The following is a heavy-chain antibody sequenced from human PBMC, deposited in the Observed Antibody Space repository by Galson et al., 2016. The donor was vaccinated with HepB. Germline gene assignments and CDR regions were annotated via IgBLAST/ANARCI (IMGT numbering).Heavy chain of an antibody. D-gene: IGHD6-19*01. J-gene: IGHJ4*02. V-gene: IGHV1-18*04. CDR3: ARDLVDSSGWVDY. CDR2: IDTKNGNT. Sequence: QSGAEVKKPGPSVKVSCKASGSTFDSHAISWVRQAPGQSLEWMGWIDTKNGNTVYARKLQGRVTMTTDTSTNTAYMELTSLRSDDTAVYYCARDLVDSSGWVDYWGQGTLVTVSS. CDR1: GSTFDSHA.